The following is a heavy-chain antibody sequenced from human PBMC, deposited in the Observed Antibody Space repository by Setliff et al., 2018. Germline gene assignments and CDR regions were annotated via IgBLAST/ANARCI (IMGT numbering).Heavy chain of an antibody. D-gene: IGHD3-22*01. CDR3: AKTAHYYESSGYYYDPYFYYMDV. CDR2: ISDSGDTT. CDR1: GFTFSNNA. V-gene: IGHV3-23*01. Sequence: QSGGSLRLSCVASGFTFSNNAMNWVRQAPGGGLEWVSGISDSGDTTIYADAVKGRLTISRDNSKNTLYLQMNSLRADDTAVYYCAKTAHYYESSGYYYDPYFYYMDVWGKGTTVTVSS. J-gene: IGHJ6*03.